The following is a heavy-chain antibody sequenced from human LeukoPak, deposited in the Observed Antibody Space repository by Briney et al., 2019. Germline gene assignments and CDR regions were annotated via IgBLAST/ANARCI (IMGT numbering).Heavy chain of an antibody. CDR1: GFTFSSYS. CDR2: ISSSSSYI. CDR3: ARVYGDYGPGDY. D-gene: IGHD4-17*01. J-gene: IGHJ4*02. V-gene: IGHV3-21*01. Sequence: GGSLRLSCAASGFTFSSYSMNWVRQAPGKGLEWVSSISSSSSYIYYADSVKGRFTISRDNAKNSLYLQMNSLRAEDTAVYYCARVYGDYGPGDYWGQGTLVTVSS.